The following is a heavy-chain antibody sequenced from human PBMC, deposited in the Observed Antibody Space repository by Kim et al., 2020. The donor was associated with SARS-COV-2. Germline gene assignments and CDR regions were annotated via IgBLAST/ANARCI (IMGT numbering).Heavy chain of an antibody. Sequence: YPGHADTRYAPSFQGQVTISADKSISTAYLQWSSLKASDTAMYYCARRVLYYYDSSGYYYGPKDYFDYWGQGTLVTVSS. CDR2: YPGHADT. J-gene: IGHJ4*02. CDR3: ARRVLYYYDSSGYYYGPKDYFDY. D-gene: IGHD3-22*01. V-gene: IGHV5-51*01.